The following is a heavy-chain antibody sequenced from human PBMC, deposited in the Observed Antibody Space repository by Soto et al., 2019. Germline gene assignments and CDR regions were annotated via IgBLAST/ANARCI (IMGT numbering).Heavy chain of an antibody. Sequence: GSLRLSCAASGFTFSSYWMHWVRQAPGKGLVWVSRINSNGTSTSYAESVKGRFTISRDNSKNTLYLQMGSLRAEDMALYYCARRGYGSRWPNVYMDVWGKGTTVTVSS. CDR3: ARRGYGSRWPNVYMDV. J-gene: IGHJ6*03. CDR2: INSNGTST. CDR1: GFTFSSYW. V-gene: IGHV3-74*01. D-gene: IGHD6-13*01.